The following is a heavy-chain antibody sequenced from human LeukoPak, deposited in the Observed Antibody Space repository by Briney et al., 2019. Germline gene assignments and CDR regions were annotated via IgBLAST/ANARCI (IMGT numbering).Heavy chain of an antibody. J-gene: IGHJ4*02. V-gene: IGHV3-48*03. CDR3: ARVQGYCSGGSCFPWDY. CDR2: ISSSGSTI. Sequence: GGSLRLSCAASGFTFSSYEMNWVRQAPGKGLEWVSYISSSGSTIYYADSVKGRFTISRDNAKNSLYLQMNSLRAEETAVYYCARVQGYCSGGSCFPWDYWGQGALVTVSS. D-gene: IGHD2-15*01. CDR1: GFTFSSYE.